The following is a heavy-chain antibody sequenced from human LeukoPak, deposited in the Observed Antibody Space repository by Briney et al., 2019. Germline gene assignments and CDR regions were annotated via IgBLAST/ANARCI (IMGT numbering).Heavy chain of an antibody. CDR3: XXXXXXVAGTGAFDI. CDR1: GFTFSSYW. V-gene: IGHV3-7*01. J-gene: IGHJ3*02. CDR2: IKQDGSEK. D-gene: IGHD6-19*01. Sequence: GGSLRLSCAASGFTFSSYWMSWVRQAPGKGLEWVANIKQDGSEKYYVDSVKGRFTISRDNAKNSLYLQMNSLRVEDTAVYYXXXXXXXVAGTGAFDIWGQGTMVTVSS.